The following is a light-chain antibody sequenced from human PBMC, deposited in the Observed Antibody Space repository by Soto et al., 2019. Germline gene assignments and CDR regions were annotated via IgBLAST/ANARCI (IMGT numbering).Light chain of an antibody. CDR2: GAS. V-gene: IGKV3-20*01. Sequence: EIVLTQSPGTLSLSPGERATLSCRASQSVSSSYLAWYQQKPGQAPRLLIYGASSRATGIPDRFSGRGSGTDFTLTISRLEPEDFAVSYCQQYGRSPPYTFGQGTKLEIK. CDR3: QQYGRSPPYT. J-gene: IGKJ2*01. CDR1: QSVSSSY.